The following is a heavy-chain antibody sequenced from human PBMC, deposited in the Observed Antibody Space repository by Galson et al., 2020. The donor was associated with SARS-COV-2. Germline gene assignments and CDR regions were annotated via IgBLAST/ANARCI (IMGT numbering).Heavy chain of an antibody. CDR1: GFTFSSYS. CDR2: ISSSSSYI. Sequence: GGSLRLSCAASGFTFSSYSMNWVRQAPGKGLEWVSSISSSSSYIYYADSVKGRFTISRDNAKNSLYLQMNSLRAEDTAVYYCARDRCSSTSCPIYYYYGMDVWGQGTTVTVSS. D-gene: IGHD2-2*01. V-gene: IGHV3-21*01. CDR3: ARDRCSSTSCPIYYYYGMDV. J-gene: IGHJ6*02.